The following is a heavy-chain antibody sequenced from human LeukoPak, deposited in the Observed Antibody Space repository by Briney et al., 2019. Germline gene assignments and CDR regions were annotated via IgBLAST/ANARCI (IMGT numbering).Heavy chain of an antibody. CDR3: ARDGYGGNSFDY. CDR1: EFSVGSNY. Sequence: GGSLRLSCAASEFSVGSNYMTWVRQAPGKGLEWVSVIYSGGSTYYADSVKGRFTISRDNSKNTLYLQMNSLRAEDTAVHYCARDGYGGNSFDYWGQGTLVTVSS. V-gene: IGHV3-66*01. CDR2: IYSGGST. D-gene: IGHD4-23*01. J-gene: IGHJ4*02.